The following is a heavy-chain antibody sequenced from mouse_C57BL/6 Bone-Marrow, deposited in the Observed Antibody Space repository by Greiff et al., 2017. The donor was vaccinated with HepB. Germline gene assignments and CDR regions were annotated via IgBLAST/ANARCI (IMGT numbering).Heavy chain of an antibody. CDR3: TTDSNYGWFAY. V-gene: IGHV14-1*01. J-gene: IGHJ3*01. Sequence: VQLQQSGAELVRPGASVKLSCTASGFNIKDYYMHWVKQRPEQGLEWIGRIDPEDGDTEYAPKFQGKATLTADTSSNTAYLQRSSLTSEDTAVYYCTTDSNYGWFAYWGQGTLVTVSA. CDR2: IDPEDGDT. D-gene: IGHD2-5*01. CDR1: GFNIKDYY.